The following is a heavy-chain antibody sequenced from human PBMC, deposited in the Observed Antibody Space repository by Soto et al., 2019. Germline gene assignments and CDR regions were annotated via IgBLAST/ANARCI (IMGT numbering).Heavy chain of an antibody. V-gene: IGHV1-69*06. Sequence: QVQRVQSGAEVKKPGSSVKVSCKASGGTFSSYAISWVRQAPGQGLEWMGGIIPIFGTANYAQKFQGRVTITADKSTSTAYMELSSLRSEDTAVYYCARGAGYSSSWYVRGSYYFDYWGQGTLVTVSS. CDR1: GGTFSSYA. CDR2: IIPIFGTA. D-gene: IGHD6-13*01. J-gene: IGHJ4*02. CDR3: ARGAGYSSSWYVRGSYYFDY.